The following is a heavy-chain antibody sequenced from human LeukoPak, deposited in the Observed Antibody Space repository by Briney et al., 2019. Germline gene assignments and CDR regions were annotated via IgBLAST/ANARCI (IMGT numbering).Heavy chain of an antibody. J-gene: IGHJ3*02. Sequence: ASVKVSFKVSGYTFTSYYMHWVRQPPGQGLEWMGIINPSGGSTSYAQKFQGRVTMTRDTSTSTVYMELSSLRSEDTAVYYCARALGIAVAGIDGAFDIWGQGTMVTVSS. CDR2: INPSGGST. D-gene: IGHD6-19*01. V-gene: IGHV1-46*03. CDR1: GYTFTSYY. CDR3: ARALGIAVAGIDGAFDI.